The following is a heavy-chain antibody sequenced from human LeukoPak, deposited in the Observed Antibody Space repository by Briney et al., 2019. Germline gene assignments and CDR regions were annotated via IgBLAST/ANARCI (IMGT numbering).Heavy chain of an antibody. Sequence: GGSLRLSCAASGFTFSSYSMNWVRQAPGKGLEWASSISSSSSYIYYADSVKGRFTISRDNAKNSLYLQMNSLRAEDTAVYYCASEYCSGGSCYPTDYWGQGTLVTVSS. J-gene: IGHJ4*02. CDR2: ISSSSSYI. CDR1: GFTFSSYS. V-gene: IGHV3-21*01. D-gene: IGHD2-15*01. CDR3: ASEYCSGGSCYPTDY.